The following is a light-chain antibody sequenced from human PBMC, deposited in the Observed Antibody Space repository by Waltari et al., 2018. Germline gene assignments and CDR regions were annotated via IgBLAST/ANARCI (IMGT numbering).Light chain of an antibody. CDR1: SSDVGGYNY. CDR2: DVS. V-gene: IGLV2-14*03. Sequence: QSALTQPASVSGSPGQSITISCTGTSSDVGGYNYVCWYQHHPGKAPKVKIYDVSKRPSGVSNRFSGSKSGNTASLTISGLQAEDEADYYCSSYTSSSTSLYVFGTGTKVTVL. J-gene: IGLJ1*01. CDR3: SSYTSSSTSLYV.